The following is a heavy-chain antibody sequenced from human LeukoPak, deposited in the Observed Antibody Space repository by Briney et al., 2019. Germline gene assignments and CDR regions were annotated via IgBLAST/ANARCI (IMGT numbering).Heavy chain of an antibody. D-gene: IGHD7-27*01. Sequence: NXVRQATXXXXXWMGRMSPNSGDTGYAQKFQDRVTMTRNTSISTAYMELSSLRSDDTAVYYCARGPPNWGYDYWGPGTLVTVSS. CDR2: MSPNSGDT. CDR3: ARGPPNWGYDY. J-gene: IGHJ4*02. V-gene: IGHV1-8*01.